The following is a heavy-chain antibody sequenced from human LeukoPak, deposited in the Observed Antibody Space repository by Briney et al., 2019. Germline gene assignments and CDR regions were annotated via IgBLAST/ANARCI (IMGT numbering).Heavy chain of an antibody. Sequence: SETLSLTCTVSGGFIRSYYWSWIRQPPGKGLGWIGYIYDSGNTNYNPSLKSRVTISVDTSKNQFSLKLRSVTAADTAVYYCARRPYNALYIWGQGTMVTVSS. CDR1: GGFIRSYY. V-gene: IGHV4-59*08. CDR3: ARRPYNALYI. CDR2: IYDSGNT. D-gene: IGHD3-10*01. J-gene: IGHJ3*02.